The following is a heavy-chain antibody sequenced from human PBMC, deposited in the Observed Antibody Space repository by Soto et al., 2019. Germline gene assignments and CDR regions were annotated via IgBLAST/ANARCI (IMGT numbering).Heavy chain of an antibody. D-gene: IGHD2-2*01. CDR1: GFTVSSNY. J-gene: IGHJ4*02. CDR3: ARDSGRYCSSTSCSRPFDY. CDR2: IYSGGST. Sequence: GGSLRLSCAASGFTVSSNYMSWVRQAPGKGLEWVSVIYSGGSTYYADSVKGRFTISRDNSKNTLYLQMNSLRAEDTAVYYCARDSGRYCSSTSCSRPFDYWGQGTLVTVSS. V-gene: IGHV3-66*01.